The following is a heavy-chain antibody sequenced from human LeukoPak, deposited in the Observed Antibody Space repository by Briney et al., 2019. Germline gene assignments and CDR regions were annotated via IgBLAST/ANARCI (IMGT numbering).Heavy chain of an antibody. V-gene: IGHV3-30-3*02. Sequence: GGSLRLSCAASGFTFSSYAMHWVRQAPGKGLEWVAVISYDGSNKYYADSVKGRFTISRDNSKNTLYLQMNSLRAEDTAVYYCAKNGSPPLYYYYYSMDVWGKGTTVTASS. CDR2: ISYDGSNK. CDR3: AKNGSPPLYYYYYSMDV. J-gene: IGHJ6*03. CDR1: GFTFSSYA.